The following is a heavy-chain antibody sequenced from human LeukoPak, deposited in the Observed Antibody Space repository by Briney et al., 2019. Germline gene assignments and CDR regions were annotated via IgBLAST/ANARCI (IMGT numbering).Heavy chain of an antibody. CDR3: ARVRGSLNWFDP. J-gene: IGHJ5*02. V-gene: IGHV4-61*02. CDR1: GGSISSGSYY. D-gene: IGHD2-15*01. CDR2: IYTSGST. Sequence: SETLSLTCTVSGGSISSGSYYWSWIRQPAGKGLEWIGRIYTSGSTNYNPSLKSRVTISVDTSKNQFSLKLSSATAADTAAYYCARVRGSLNWFDPWGQGTLVTVSS.